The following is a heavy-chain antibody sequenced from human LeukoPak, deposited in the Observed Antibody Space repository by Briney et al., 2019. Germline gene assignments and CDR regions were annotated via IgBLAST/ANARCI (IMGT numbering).Heavy chain of an antibody. J-gene: IGHJ5*02. D-gene: IGHD3-3*01. Sequence: PGGSLRLSCAASGFTFSSNYMSWVRQAPGKGLEWVSVIYSGGSTYYAASVKGRFTISSDNSKNTLYLQMNRLRAQDHAVYYRAKEKYDFWSGQPLGFLPWGQGTLVTVSS. CDR1: GFTFSSNY. CDR3: AKEKYDFWSGQPLGFLP. V-gene: IGHV3-66*02. CDR2: IYSGGST.